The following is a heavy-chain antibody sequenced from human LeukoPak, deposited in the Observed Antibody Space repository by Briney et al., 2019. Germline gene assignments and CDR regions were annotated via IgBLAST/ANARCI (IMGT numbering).Heavy chain of an antibody. CDR1: GYSFTSYW. V-gene: IGHV5-51*01. CDR3: ARQALVAAAGNYYYYGMDV. D-gene: IGHD6-13*01. J-gene: IGHJ6*02. CDR2: IYPGDSDT. Sequence: GESLKISCKGSGYSFTSYWTGWVRQMPGKGLEWMGIIYPGDSDTRYSPSFQGQVTISADKSISTAYLQWSSLKASDTAMYYCARQALVAAAGNYYYYGMDVWGQGTTVTVSS.